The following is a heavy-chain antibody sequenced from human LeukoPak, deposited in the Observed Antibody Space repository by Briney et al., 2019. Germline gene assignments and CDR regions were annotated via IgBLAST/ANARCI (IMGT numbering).Heavy chain of an antibody. J-gene: IGHJ4*02. V-gene: IGHV1-2*02. Sequence: GASLKASCKASGYTFTDYYMHWVRQAPGQGLEWMGWINVNRGGTNYAQRFQGRVTMTRDTSITTAYMELSRLKSDDTAAYYCARRYCSSTSCYYFDYWGQGTLVTVSS. CDR3: ARRYCSSTSCYYFDY. CDR2: INVNRGGT. CDR1: GYTFTDYY. D-gene: IGHD2-2*01.